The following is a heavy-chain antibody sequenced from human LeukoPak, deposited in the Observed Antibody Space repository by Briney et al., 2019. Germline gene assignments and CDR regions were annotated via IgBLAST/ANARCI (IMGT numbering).Heavy chain of an antibody. CDR3: ARDWGASGYDGSDY. Sequence: GASVKASCKASGYTFTSYGISWVRQAPGQGLEWMGWISAYNGNTNYAQKLQGRVTMTTDTSTSTAYMELRSLRSDDTAVYYCARDWGASGYDGSDYWGQGTLVTVSS. CDR2: ISAYNGNT. J-gene: IGHJ4*02. CDR1: GYTFTSYG. V-gene: IGHV1-18*01. D-gene: IGHD5-12*01.